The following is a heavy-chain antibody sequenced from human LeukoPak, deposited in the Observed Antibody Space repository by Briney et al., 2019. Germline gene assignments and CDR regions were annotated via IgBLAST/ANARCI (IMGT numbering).Heavy chain of an antibody. V-gene: IGHV1-46*01. CDR1: GYTFTSYY. D-gene: IGHD6-13*01. CDR3: ARGLSTVYSPPWFDP. Sequence: ASVKVSCKASGYTFTSYYMHWVRQAPGQGLEWMGIINPSGGSTSYAQKFQGRVTMTRDTSTSAVYMELSSLRSEDTAVYYCARGLSTVYSPPWFDPWGQGTLVTVCS. J-gene: IGHJ5*02. CDR2: INPSGGST.